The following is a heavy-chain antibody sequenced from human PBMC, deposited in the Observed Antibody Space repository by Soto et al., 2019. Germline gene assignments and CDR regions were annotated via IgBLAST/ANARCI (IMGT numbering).Heavy chain of an antibody. CDR2: INPNSGGT. J-gene: IGHJ4*02. Sequence: ASVKVSCKASGYTFTGYYMHWVRQAPGQGLEWMGWINPNSGGTNYAQKFQGRVTMTRDTSNSTAYMELSRLRSDDTAVYYCARSEQATYYYDSSGYYSRFDYWGQGTLVTVSS. CDR3: ARSEQATYYYDSSGYYSRFDY. V-gene: IGHV1-2*02. D-gene: IGHD3-22*01. CDR1: GYTFTGYY.